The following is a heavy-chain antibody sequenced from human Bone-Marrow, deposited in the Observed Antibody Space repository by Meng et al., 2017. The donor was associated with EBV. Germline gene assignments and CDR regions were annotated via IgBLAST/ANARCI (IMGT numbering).Heavy chain of an antibody. Sequence: GALRLSCAATGFTFDDYGMNWVRQVPGKGLEWIGEINHSGSTNYNPSLKSRVTISVDTSKNQFSLKLSSVTAADTAVYYCARVLGTIYYGSGIDYWGQGTLVTVSS. CDR2: INHSGST. D-gene: IGHD3-10*01. CDR3: ARVLGTIYYGSGIDY. CDR1: GFTFDDYG. V-gene: IGHV4-34*01. J-gene: IGHJ4*02.